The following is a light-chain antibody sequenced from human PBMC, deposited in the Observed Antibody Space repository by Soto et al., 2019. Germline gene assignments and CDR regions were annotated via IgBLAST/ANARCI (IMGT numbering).Light chain of an antibody. CDR3: SAYTSISTRV. CDR1: SSDVGSYNY. V-gene: IGLV2-14*01. CDR2: EVS. J-gene: IGLJ3*02. Sequence: QSVLTQPASVSGSPGQSITISCTGTSSDVGSYNYVSWYQQHPGKAPKLMIYEVSNRPSGVSNRFSGSKSGNTASLTISGIQAEDEANYDCSAYTSISTRVFGGGTKQTVL.